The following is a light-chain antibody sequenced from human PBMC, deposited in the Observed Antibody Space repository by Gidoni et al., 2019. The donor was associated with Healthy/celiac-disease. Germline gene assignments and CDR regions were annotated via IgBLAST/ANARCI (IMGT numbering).Light chain of an antibody. CDR3: QQRSNWPT. V-gene: IGKV3-11*01. CDR2: DAS. Sequence: EVVLTHSPATLSLSPGERATLSCRASQSVSSYVAWYQQKPGQAPRLLIYDASNRATGIPARFSGSGSGTDFTLTISSLEPEDFAVYYCQQRSNWPTFGQGTKVEIK. J-gene: IGKJ1*01. CDR1: QSVSSY.